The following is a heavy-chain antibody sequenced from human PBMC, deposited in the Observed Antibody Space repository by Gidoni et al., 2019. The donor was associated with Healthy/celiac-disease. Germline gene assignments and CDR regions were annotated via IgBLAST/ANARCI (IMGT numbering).Heavy chain of an antibody. J-gene: IGHJ4*02. D-gene: IGHD3-22*01. CDR1: GFTFSGYS. CDR3: AGSGYYDSSGWELEDY. Sequence: EVQLVESGGGLVQPGGSLRLSWPASGFTFSGYSMNWVRQAPGNGLGWVSYISSSSSTIYYADSVKGRFTISRDNAKNSLYLQMNSLRAEDTAVYYCAGSGYYDSSGWELEDYWGQGTLVTVSS. V-gene: IGHV3-48*01. CDR2: ISSSSSTI.